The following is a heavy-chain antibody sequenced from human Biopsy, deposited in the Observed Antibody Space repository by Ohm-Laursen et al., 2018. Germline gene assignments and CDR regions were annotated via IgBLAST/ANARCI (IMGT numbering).Heavy chain of an antibody. CDR3: ARDYDTSGYYYVS. Sequence: TLSLTCPVSGGSISNNNYYWGWIRQHPGKGLEWIGSIFYRGSTHYKPSLKSRVNISVDTSKNQFSLKLNSVTAADTAVYYCARDYDTSGYYYVSWGQGTLVTVSS. CDR2: IFYRGST. J-gene: IGHJ5*02. V-gene: IGHV4-39*01. D-gene: IGHD3-22*01. CDR1: GGSISNNNYY.